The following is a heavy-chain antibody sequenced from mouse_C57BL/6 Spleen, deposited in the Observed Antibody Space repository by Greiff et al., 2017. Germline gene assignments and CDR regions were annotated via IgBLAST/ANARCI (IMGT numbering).Heavy chain of an antibody. V-gene: IGHV1-52*01. J-gene: IGHJ2*01. CDR3: ARLGAADC. Sequence: QVQLQQPGAELVRPGSSVKLSCKASGYTFTSYWMHWVKQRPIQGLEWIGNIDPSDSETHYNQKFKDKATLTVDKSSSTAYMQLSSLTSKDSAFYYCARLGAADCWGQGTTLTVST. CDR2: IDPSDSET. CDR1: GYTFTSYW.